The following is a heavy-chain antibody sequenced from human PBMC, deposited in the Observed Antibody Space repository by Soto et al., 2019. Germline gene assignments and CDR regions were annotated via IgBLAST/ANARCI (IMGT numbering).Heavy chain of an antibody. CDR1: GFTFSIYD. V-gene: IGHV3-13*01. CDR3: ARSTPRFLEWLLSGYYYYYGMDV. Sequence: EVQLVESGGGLVQPGGSLRLSCAASGFTFSIYDMHWVRQATGKGLEWVSALGTAGYTYYPGSVKGRFTISRENAKNSLYLQMNSLRAEDTAVYYCARSTPRFLEWLLSGYYYYYGMDVWGQGTTVTVSS. CDR2: LGTAGYT. D-gene: IGHD3-3*01. J-gene: IGHJ6*02.